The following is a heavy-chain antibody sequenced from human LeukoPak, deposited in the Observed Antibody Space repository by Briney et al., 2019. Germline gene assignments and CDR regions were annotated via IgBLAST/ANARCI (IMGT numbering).Heavy chain of an antibody. D-gene: IGHD6-19*01. CDR1: GGSISSHY. V-gene: IGHV4-59*11. CDR2: IYYSGST. J-gene: IGHJ4*02. CDR3: ARVGGDSSGWDFDY. Sequence: SETLSLTCTVSGGSISSHYWSWIRQPPGKGLEWIGYIYYSGSTNYNPSLKSRVTISVDTSKNQFSLKLSSVTAADTAVYYCARVGGDSSGWDFDYWGQGTLVTVSS.